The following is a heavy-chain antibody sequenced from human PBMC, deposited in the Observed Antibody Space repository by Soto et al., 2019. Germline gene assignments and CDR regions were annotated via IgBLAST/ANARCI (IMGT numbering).Heavy chain of an antibody. CDR2: INHSGST. D-gene: IGHD2-2*01. V-gene: IGHV4-34*01. J-gene: IGHJ4*02. Sequence: SETLSLTCAVYGGSFSGYYWSWIRQPPGKGLEWIGEINHSGSTNYNPSLKSRVTISVDTSKNQFSLKLSSVTAADTAVYYCARGHCSSTSCYAFLFDYWGQGTLVTVSS. CDR1: GGSFSGYY. CDR3: ARGHCSSTSCYAFLFDY.